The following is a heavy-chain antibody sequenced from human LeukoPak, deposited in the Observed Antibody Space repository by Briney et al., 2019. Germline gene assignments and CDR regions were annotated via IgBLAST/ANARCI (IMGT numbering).Heavy chain of an antibody. J-gene: IGHJ6*04. CDR3: ARTYYDILTGYFYGMDV. V-gene: IGHV4-4*02. D-gene: IGHD3-9*01. CDR1: GGSISSSNW. Sequence: PSGTLSHTCAVSGGSISSSNWWSWVCQPPGKGLEWIGEIYHSGSTNYNPSLKSRVTISVDKSKNQFSLKLSSVTAADTAVYYCARTYYDILTGYFYGMDVWGKGTTVTVSS. CDR2: IYHSGST.